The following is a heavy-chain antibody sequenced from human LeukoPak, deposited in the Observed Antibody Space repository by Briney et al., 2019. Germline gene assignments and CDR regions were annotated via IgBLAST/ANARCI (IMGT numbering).Heavy chain of an antibody. CDR1: GGSFSGYY. Sequence: KPSETLSLTCAVYGGSFSGYYWSWIRQPPGKGLEWIGEINHSGSTNYNPSLKSRVTISVDTSKNQFSLKLSSVTAADTALYYCARAGYTSSHNWFDPWGQGTLVTVSS. V-gene: IGHV4-34*01. CDR2: INHSGST. J-gene: IGHJ5*02. D-gene: IGHD6-13*01. CDR3: ARAGYTSSHNWFDP.